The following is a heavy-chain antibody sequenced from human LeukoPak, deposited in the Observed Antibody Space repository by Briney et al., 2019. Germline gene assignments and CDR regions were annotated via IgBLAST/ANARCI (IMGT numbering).Heavy chain of an antibody. J-gene: IGHJ6*03. Sequence: ASETLSLTCAVYGGSFSGYYWSWIRQPPGKGLEWIGEINHSGSTNYNPSLKSRVTISVDTSKNQFSLKLSSVTAADTAVYYCARVPRGGSGSYYSPLYYYYYYMDVWGNGTTVTVSS. CDR3: ARVPRGGSGSYYSPLYYYYYYMDV. D-gene: IGHD3-10*01. V-gene: IGHV4-34*01. CDR1: GGSFSGYY. CDR2: INHSGST.